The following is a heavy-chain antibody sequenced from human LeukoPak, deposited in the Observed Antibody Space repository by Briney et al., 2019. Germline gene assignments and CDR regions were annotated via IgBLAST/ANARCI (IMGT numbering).Heavy chain of an antibody. D-gene: IGHD3-22*01. CDR1: DGSISNYY. J-gene: IGHJ5*02. CDR3: TSYYYDSRSWFDP. V-gene: IGHV4-59*01. Sequence: PSETLSLTCTVSDGSISNYYWSWIRQPPGKGLEWIGYIYYSGSTNYNPSLKSRVTISVDTSKNQFSLKLSSVTAADTAVYYCTSYYYDSRSWFDPWGQGTLVTVSS. CDR2: IYYSGST.